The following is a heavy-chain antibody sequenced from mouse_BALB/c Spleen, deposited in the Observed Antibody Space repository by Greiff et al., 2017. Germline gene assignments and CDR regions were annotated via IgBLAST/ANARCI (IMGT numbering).Heavy chain of an antibody. CDR3: ARERVFTTVVATGGYFDY. V-gene: IGHV5-6-5*01. J-gene: IGHJ2*01. CDR2: ISSGGST. Sequence: EVMLVESGGGLVKPGGSLKLSCAASGFTFSSYAMSWVRQTPEKRLEWVASISSGGSTYYPDSVKGRFTISRDNARNILYLQMSSLRSEDTAMYYCARERVFTTVVATGGYFDYWGQGTTLTVSS. D-gene: IGHD1-1*01. CDR1: GFTFSSYA.